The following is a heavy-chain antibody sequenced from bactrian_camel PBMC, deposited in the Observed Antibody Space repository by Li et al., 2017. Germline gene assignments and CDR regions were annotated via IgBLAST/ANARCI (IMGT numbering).Heavy chain of an antibody. CDR3: ARSRWYYCSREVADFTY. CDR1: GYTYSSYC. Sequence: VQLVESGGGSVQAGGSLRLSCVASGYTYSSYCMAWFRQGPGKEREWVAGIDSLGSTTYSGSVQDRFTISKDNAHNILFLQMNSLKPEDSATYYCARSRWYYCSREVADFTYWGQGTQVTVS. CDR2: IDSLGST. J-gene: IGHJ6*01. V-gene: IGHV3S26*01. D-gene: IGHD3*01.